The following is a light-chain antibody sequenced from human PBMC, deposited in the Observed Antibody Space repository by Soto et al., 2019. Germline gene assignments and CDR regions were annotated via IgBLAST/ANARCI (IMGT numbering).Light chain of an antibody. CDR2: AAS. CDR3: QKYNSPPRT. J-gene: IGKJ1*01. CDR1: QDIANF. Sequence: DIQMTQSPSSLSAAVGDRVSITCRASQDIANFLAWYQHKPGKVPTLLIYAASTLQSGVPSRFSGSASGTDVTLTISSLQTEDIATYYCQKYNSPPRTFGKGNKVEV. V-gene: IGKV1-27*01.